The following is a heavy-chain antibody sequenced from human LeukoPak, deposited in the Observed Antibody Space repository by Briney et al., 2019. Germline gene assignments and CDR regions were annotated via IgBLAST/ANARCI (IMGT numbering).Heavy chain of an antibody. CDR1: GFTFSGYG. D-gene: IGHD4-17*01. V-gene: IGHV3-30*18. CDR3: AKDLSRGDYGDYFDC. CDR2: ISHDGRRQ. J-gene: IGHJ4*02. Sequence: GGSLRLSCAASGFTFSGYGMHWVRQSPGKGLEWVALISHDGRRQFYADSVKGRFTISRDTSKSTLYLQMNSLRAEDTAVYYCAKDLSRGDYGDYFDCWGQGTLVTVSS.